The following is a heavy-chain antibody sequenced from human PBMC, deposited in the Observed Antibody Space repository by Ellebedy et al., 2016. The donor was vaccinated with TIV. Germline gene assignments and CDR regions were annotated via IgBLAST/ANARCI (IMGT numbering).Heavy chain of an antibody. CDR2: IRGSDADT. CDR3: ALSGYRGYDRPV. D-gene: IGHD5-12*01. J-gene: IGHJ3*01. CDR1: GFTFSIHA. Sequence: GGSLRLXXAASGFTFSIHAMAWVRQAPGKGLEWVSVIRGSDADTSYADSVKSRFTVSRDNSKNTLFLQMNNLRDEDTAIYYCALSGYRGYDRPVWGQGTMVTVSS. V-gene: IGHV3-23*01.